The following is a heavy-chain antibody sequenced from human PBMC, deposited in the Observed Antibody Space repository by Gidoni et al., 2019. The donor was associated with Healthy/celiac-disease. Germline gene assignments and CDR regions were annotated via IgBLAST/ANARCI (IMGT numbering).Heavy chain of an antibody. Sequence: EVQLVESGGGLVQPGGSLRLSCAASGFTFSSYWMNWVRQAPGKGLEWVANIKQDGSEKYYVDSVKGRFTSSRDNAKNSLYLQMNSLRAEDTAVYYCARIGGSSWYDYYYYYMDVWGKGTTVTVSS. CDR1: GFTFSSYW. D-gene: IGHD6-13*01. V-gene: IGHV3-7*01. J-gene: IGHJ6*03. CDR3: ARIGGSSWYDYYYYYMDV. CDR2: IKQDGSEK.